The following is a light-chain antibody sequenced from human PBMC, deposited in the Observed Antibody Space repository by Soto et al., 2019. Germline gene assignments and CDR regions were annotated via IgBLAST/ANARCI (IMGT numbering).Light chain of an antibody. CDR3: AAWDDGLRAVI. CDR2: SNN. V-gene: IGLV1-44*01. J-gene: IGLJ2*01. CDR1: SPNIGSNT. Sequence: QSVLTQPPSASGTPGQRVTVSCSGSSPNIGSNTVSWFQQFPGTAPKLLIYSNNLRPSGVSARFSGSRSGTSASLAISGLQSEDEADYYCAAWDDGLRAVIFGEGTKLTVL.